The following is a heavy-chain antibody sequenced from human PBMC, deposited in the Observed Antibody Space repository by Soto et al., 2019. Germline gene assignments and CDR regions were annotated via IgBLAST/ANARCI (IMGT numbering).Heavy chain of an antibody. D-gene: IGHD6-19*01. CDR3: ARDAQPKGVAADGASDY. CDR2: ITTYNGNR. V-gene: IGHV1-18*01. Sequence: QVHLVQSGPEVKTPGASVKISCKASGYTFKNYGIKWVRQAPGQGLEWVGWITTYNGNRYSAEKFQGRVTMTTDTSTSTTYMELRSLTSDDTGVYYCARDAQPKGVAADGASDYWGQGTLVTVSS. J-gene: IGHJ4*02. CDR1: GYTFKNYG.